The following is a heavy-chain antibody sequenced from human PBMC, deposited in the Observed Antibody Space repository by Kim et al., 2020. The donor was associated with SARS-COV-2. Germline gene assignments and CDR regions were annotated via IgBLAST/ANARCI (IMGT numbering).Heavy chain of an antibody. Sequence: SVKGRFTISGHNSKNTLYLQMNSLRAEDTAVYYCARRAFYGSGKYGMDVWGQGATVTVSS. CDR3: ARRAFYGSGKYGMDV. D-gene: IGHD3-10*01. V-gene: IGHV3-53*04. J-gene: IGHJ6*02.